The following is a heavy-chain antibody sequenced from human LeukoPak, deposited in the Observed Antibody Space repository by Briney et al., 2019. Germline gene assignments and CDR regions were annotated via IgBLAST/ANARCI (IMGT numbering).Heavy chain of an antibody. CDR3: AKGVLAVRLES. V-gene: IGHV3-23*01. J-gene: IGHJ4*02. Sequence: RAGGSLRLSCAASGFTFNSYAMGWVRQTPGKGLEWVSAISGSGGVTYYADSVQGRFTISRDNSKNTLSLQMNSLRAEDTAVYYCAKGVLAVRLESWGQGTLVTVSS. CDR2: ISGSGGVT. D-gene: IGHD1-1*01. CDR1: GFTFNSYA.